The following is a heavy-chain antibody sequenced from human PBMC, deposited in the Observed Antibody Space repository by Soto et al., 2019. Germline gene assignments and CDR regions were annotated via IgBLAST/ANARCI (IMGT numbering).Heavy chain of an antibody. CDR2: IYYSGST. Sequence: SETLSLTCTVSGGSISSSSYYWGWIRQPPGKGLEWIGSIYYSGSTYYNPSLKSRVTISVDTSKNQFSLKLSSVTAADTAVYYCARHLVAAGIYWGQGTLVTVSS. V-gene: IGHV4-39*01. CDR1: GGSISSSSYY. CDR3: ARHLVAAGIY. D-gene: IGHD6-13*01. J-gene: IGHJ4*02.